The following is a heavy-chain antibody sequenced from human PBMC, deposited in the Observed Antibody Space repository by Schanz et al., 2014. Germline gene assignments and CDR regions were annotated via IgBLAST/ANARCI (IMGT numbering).Heavy chain of an antibody. CDR2: ISYSGRT. Sequence: VQLVESGGGLVEPGGSLRLSCAASGFTFSSNSMNWIRQFPGKGLEWIGYISYSGRTYYSPSLKSRLTMSVDTSKNQFSLRLSSVTAADTAIYYCSRGECSSTSCHEVAPPDDWGQGTLVTVSS. CDR3: SRGECSSTSCHEVAPPDD. J-gene: IGHJ4*02. CDR1: GFTFSSNS. D-gene: IGHD2-2*01. V-gene: IGHV4-59*06.